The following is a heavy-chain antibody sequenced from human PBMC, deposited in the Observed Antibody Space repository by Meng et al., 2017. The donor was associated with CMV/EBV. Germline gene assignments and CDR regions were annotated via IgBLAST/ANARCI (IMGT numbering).Heavy chain of an antibody. CDR2: IYPGDSDT. V-gene: IGHV5-51*01. D-gene: IGHD3-10*01. CDR1: GYSFTSYW. Sequence: GGSLRLSCKGSGYSFTSYWNGWVRQMPGKGLEWMGIIYPGDSDTRYSPSFQGQVTISADKSISTAYLQWSSLKASDTAMYYCASQGLNDYYDAGMGAFDIWGQGKMVTVSS. J-gene: IGHJ3*02. CDR3: ASQGLNDYYDAGMGAFDI.